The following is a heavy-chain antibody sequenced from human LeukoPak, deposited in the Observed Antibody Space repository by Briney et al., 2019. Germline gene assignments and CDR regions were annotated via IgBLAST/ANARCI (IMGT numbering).Heavy chain of an antibody. Sequence: TGGSLRLSCAASGFTFRKYWMSWVRQAPGKGLEWVAYTKFDEREKFYVDSVKGRFTISRDNAKNLLYLQMNSLRAEDTAVYYCAREVEATASAFDVWGQGTMVTVSS. CDR1: GFTFRKYW. D-gene: IGHD5-24*01. J-gene: IGHJ3*01. CDR2: TKFDEREK. V-gene: IGHV3-7*01. CDR3: AREVEATASAFDV.